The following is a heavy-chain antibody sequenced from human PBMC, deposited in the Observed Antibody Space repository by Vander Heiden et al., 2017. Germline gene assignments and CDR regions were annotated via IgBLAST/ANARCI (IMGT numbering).Heavy chain of an antibody. CDR2: ITYSGDTT. J-gene: IGHJ5*02. Sequence: EVQLLESGGGLVQPGGSLTLSCAASGFTFGSYAMSWVRQAPGKGLEWVSAITYSGDTTYYTDAVKGRFTISRDNSENMLYLQMNSLRAEDTAVYYCAQGSSDWYYRTGTWFDPWGQGTLVSVSS. CDR3: AQGSSDWYYRTGTWFDP. D-gene: IGHD6-19*01. CDR1: GFTFGSYA. V-gene: IGHV3-23*01.